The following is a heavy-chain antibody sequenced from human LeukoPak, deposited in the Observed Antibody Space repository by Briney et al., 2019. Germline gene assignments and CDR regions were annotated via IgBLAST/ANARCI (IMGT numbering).Heavy chain of an antibody. CDR2: IYSGGST. D-gene: IGHD3-10*01. CDR3: ARSMIYDSGTSRGLLDY. CDR1: GFTVSSNY. V-gene: IGHV3-66*01. J-gene: IGHJ4*02. Sequence: GGSLRLSCAASGFTVSSNYMSWVRQAPGKGLEWVSVIYSGGSTYYADSVKGRFTISRDNSKNTLYLQMNSLRAEDTAVYYCARSMIYDSGTSRGLLDYWGQGTLVTVSS.